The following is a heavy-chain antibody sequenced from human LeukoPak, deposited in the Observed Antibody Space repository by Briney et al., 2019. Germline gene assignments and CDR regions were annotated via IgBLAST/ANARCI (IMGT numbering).Heavy chain of an antibody. CDR2: ISSSSSYI. CDR3: ARGHDYGDYRLIGY. Sequence: PGGSLRLSCAASGFTFSSYSMNWVRQAPGKGLEWVSSISSSSSYIYYADSVKGRFTISRDNAKNSLYLQMNSLRAEDTAVYYCARGHDYGDYRLIGYWGQGTLVTVSS. CDR1: GFTFSSYS. J-gene: IGHJ4*02. D-gene: IGHD4-17*01. V-gene: IGHV3-21*01.